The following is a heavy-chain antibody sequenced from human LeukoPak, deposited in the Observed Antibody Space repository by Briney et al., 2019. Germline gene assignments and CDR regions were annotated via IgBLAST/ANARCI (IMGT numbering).Heavy chain of an antibody. Sequence: PSETLSLTCAVYGGSFSGYYWSWIRQPPGKGLEWIGEINHSGRTNHNPSLKSRVTISVDTSKNQFSLRLSSVTAADTAVYYCARGGSIAAAGTGYFFDYWGQGTLVTVSS. CDR2: INHSGRT. V-gene: IGHV4-34*01. D-gene: IGHD6-13*01. CDR3: ARGGSIAAAGTGYFFDY. J-gene: IGHJ4*02. CDR1: GGSFSGYY.